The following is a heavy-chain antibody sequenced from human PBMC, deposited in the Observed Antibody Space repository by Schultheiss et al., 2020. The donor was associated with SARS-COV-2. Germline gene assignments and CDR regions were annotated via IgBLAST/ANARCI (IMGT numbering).Heavy chain of an antibody. V-gene: IGHV4-39*01. CDR2: IYYSGST. CDR3: ARPAFYSSRGGYFNL. CDR1: GGSTSSSSYY. Sequence: SETLSLTCTVSGGSTSSSSYYWGWIRQPPGKGLEWLGSIYYSGSTYYNPSLKSRVTISIDTSNNQFSLNVNSVTAADTAVYYCARPAFYSSRGGYFNLWGRGTLVTVSS. D-gene: IGHD6-13*01. J-gene: IGHJ2*01.